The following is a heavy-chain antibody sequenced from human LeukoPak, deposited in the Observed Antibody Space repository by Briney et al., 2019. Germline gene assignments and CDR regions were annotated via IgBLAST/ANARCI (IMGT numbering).Heavy chain of an antibody. Sequence: PSETLSLTCTVSGGSISSSSYYWGWIRQPPGKGLEWIGEINHSGSTDYNPSLKSRVTISVDTSKNQFSLKLSSVTAADTAVYYCARHGRGYSYGRDYWGQGTLVTVSS. CDR1: GGSISSSSYY. J-gene: IGHJ4*02. V-gene: IGHV4-39*01. CDR2: INHSGST. D-gene: IGHD5-18*01. CDR3: ARHGRGYSYGRDY.